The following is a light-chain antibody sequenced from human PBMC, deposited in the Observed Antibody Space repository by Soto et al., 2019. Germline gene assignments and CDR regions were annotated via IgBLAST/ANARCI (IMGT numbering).Light chain of an antibody. CDR1: QGISYY. CDR2: ATS. V-gene: IGKV1-27*01. J-gene: IGKJ2*03. CDR3: QHYIRSPHS. Sequence: DIQMTQSPSSLSASVGDRVTITCRASQGISYYLAWYQQMPGKAPKRLMCATSTLQSGVPSRFSGSGSGTDFTLTITSLQPEDVATYYCQHYIRSPHSFGKGTKLEIK.